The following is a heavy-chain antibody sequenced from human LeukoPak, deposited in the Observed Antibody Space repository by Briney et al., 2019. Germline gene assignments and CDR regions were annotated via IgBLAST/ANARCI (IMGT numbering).Heavy chain of an antibody. CDR1: EFTFGHYS. D-gene: IGHD5/OR15-5a*01. CDR2: IRSKAYGGTT. Sequence: PGGSLRLSCTASEFTFGHYSLSWVRQAPGKGLGWVGFIRSKAYGGTTEYAASVKGRFTIARDDSKSIAYLQMNSLKTEDTAVYYCTRAFYETYGYWFDPWGQGTLVTVSS. J-gene: IGHJ5*02. V-gene: IGHV3-49*04. CDR3: TRAFYETYGYWFDP.